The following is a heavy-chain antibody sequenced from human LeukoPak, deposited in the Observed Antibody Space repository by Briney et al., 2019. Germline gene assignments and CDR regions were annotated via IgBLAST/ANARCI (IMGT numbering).Heavy chain of an antibody. D-gene: IGHD3-22*01. CDR2: IGTAGDT. CDR1: GFTFSSYS. Sequence: GGSLRLSCTASGFTFSSYSMNWVRQATGKGLEWVSAIGTAGDTYYPGSVKGRFTISRDNSKNTLYLQMYSLRAEDTALYHCAKSPDVSGYNNWFAPWGQGTLVTVSS. CDR3: AKSPDVSGYNNWFAP. V-gene: IGHV3-13*01. J-gene: IGHJ5*02.